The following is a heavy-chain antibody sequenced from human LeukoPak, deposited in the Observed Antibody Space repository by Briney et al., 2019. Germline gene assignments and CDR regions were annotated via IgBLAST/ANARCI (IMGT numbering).Heavy chain of an antibody. CDR3: ARDKDYDSGSVYSYYYMDV. CDR2: INPNSGGT. Sequence: EASVKVSCKASGYTFTGYYMHWVRQAPGQGLEWMGWINPNSGGTNYAQKFQGRVTMTRDTSISTAYMELSRLRSDDTAVYYCARDKDYDSGSVYSYYYMDVWGKGTTVTVSS. CDR1: GYTFTGYY. V-gene: IGHV1-2*02. D-gene: IGHD3-22*01. J-gene: IGHJ6*03.